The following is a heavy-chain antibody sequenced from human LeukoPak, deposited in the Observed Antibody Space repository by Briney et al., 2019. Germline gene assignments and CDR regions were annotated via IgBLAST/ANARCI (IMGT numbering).Heavy chain of an antibody. J-gene: IGHJ4*02. CDR3: VKARYGGYSGDYFDY. CDR2: ISSNVGTT. Sequence: GGSLRLSCSASGFTFSSYAMHWVRQAPGKGLEYVSAISSNVGTTYYADSVKGRFTISRGNSKNTLYLQMSSLRAEDTAVYYCVKARYGGYSGDYFDYWGQGTLVTVSS. V-gene: IGHV3-64D*06. D-gene: IGHD5-12*01. CDR1: GFTFSSYA.